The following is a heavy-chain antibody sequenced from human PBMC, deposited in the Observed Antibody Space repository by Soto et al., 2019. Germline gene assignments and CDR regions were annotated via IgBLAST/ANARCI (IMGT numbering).Heavy chain of an antibody. D-gene: IGHD6-13*01. V-gene: IGHV4-4*07. Sequence: SETLSLTCTVSVDSITTYYWSWMRQPSGKGLEWIGRIDTSGNTNYNPSLKSRVTMSVDTCKKQFSLKLTSVTAADTAVYYCARYSNNWFQTEGMDVGGQGTTVTVSS. J-gene: IGHJ6*02. CDR1: VDSITTYY. CDR3: ARYSNNWFQTEGMDV. CDR2: IDTSGNT.